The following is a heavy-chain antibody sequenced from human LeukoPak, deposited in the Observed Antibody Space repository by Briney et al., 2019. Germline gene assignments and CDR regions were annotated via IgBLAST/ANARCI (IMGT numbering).Heavy chain of an antibody. CDR2: INHSGST. Sequence: SETLSLTCAVYGGSFSGYYWSWIRLPPGKGLEWIGEINHSGSTSYNPSLKSRVTISVDTSKNQFSLKLSSVTAADTAVYYCARGLGSSGGSCYADYWGQGTLVTVSS. CDR1: GGSFSGYY. V-gene: IGHV4-34*01. CDR3: ARGLGSSGGSCYADY. J-gene: IGHJ4*02. D-gene: IGHD2-15*01.